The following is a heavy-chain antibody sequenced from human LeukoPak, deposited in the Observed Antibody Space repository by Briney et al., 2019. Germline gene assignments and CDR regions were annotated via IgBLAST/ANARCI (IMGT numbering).Heavy chain of an antibody. V-gene: IGHV3-23*01. CDR3: AKDLPQYYDFWSGYYGGFDY. D-gene: IGHD3-3*01. CDR1: GFTFSYA. CDR2: ISGSGGVT. J-gene: IGHJ4*02. Sequence: GGSLRLSCAASGFTFSYAMSWVRQAPGKGLEWVSAISGSGGVTYFADSVKGRFTISRDNSKNSLYLQMNSLRTEDTALYYCAKDLPQYYDFWSGYYGGFDYWGQGTLVTVSS.